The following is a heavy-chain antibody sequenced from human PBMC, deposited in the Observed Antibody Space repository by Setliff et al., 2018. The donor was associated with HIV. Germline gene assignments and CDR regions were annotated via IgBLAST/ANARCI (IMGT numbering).Heavy chain of an antibody. CDR2: IDYTGST. CDR1: GASISIYY. CDR3: AGDADTAMASFDS. J-gene: IGHJ4*02. D-gene: IGHD5-18*01. Sequence: SETLSLTCNVSGASISIYYWSWIRQPPGKGLEWIGYIDYTGSTNYNPSLKSRVTISVDTSENQFSLKLTSVTAADTAVYYCAGDADTAMASFDSWGQGTLVTVSS. V-gene: IGHV4-59*01.